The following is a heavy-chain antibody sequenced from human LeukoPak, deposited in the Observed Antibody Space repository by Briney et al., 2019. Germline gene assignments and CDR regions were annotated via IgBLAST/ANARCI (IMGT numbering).Heavy chain of an antibody. J-gene: IGHJ4*02. CDR3: AKDRVLSDY. CDR1: GFTFSSSG. V-gene: IGHV3-30*02. Sequence: GGSLRLSCAASGFTFSSSGMHWVRQAPGRGLEWVAFIRNDETNTYYADSVKGRFTISRDNSKNILYLQMNSLRSEDTAVYHCAKDRVLSDYWGQGTLVTVSS. CDR2: IRNDETNT. D-gene: IGHD3-10*01.